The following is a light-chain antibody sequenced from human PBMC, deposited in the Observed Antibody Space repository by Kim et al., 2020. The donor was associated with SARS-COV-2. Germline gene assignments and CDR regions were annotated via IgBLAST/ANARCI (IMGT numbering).Light chain of an antibody. J-gene: IGKJ2*01. V-gene: IGKV3-20*01. Sequence: YLAADKSARLSSRSCRSVTSSFLAWYQHYPGQAPMLLFYGASSRAAGLPYRFSGSGSGTDLTLTISRLEPEDFAVYYCHQYGSSSSVGQGTKLEI. CDR1: RSVTSSF. CDR2: GAS. CDR3: HQYGSSSS.